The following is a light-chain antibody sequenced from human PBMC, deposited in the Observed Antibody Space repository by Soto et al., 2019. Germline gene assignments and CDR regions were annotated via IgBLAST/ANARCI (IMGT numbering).Light chain of an antibody. CDR3: QQRSNWSQIT. CDR2: DAS. V-gene: IGKV3-11*01. J-gene: IGKJ4*01. CDR1: QSVNKY. Sequence: EIVLTQSPATLYLSPGERAILSCRASQSVNKYLAWYQQKPGQAPRLLIHDASNMATCIPARFSGSGSGTDFTLTFSSLEPEDFGGYYCQQRSNWSQITFGGGTKVEIK.